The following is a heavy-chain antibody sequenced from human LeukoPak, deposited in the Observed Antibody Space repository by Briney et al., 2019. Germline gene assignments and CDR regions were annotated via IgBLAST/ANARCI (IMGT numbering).Heavy chain of an antibody. J-gene: IGHJ4*02. CDR1: GGSISNYY. CDR2: IYTSGST. Sequence: SETLSLTCTVSGGSISNYYWSWIRQPAGKGLEWIGRIYTSGSTNDNPSLKSRFTMSIDTSKNQFSLKLSSVTAADTAVYYCARGDSSGDWGQGTLVTVSS. V-gene: IGHV4-4*07. D-gene: IGHD3-22*01. CDR3: ARGDSSGD.